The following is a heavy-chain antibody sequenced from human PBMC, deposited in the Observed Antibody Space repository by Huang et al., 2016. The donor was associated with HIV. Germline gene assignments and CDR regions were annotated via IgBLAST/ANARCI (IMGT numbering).Heavy chain of an antibody. CDR3: ARGAPDLDSHLDH. CDR1: GGTFNNA. D-gene: IGHD3-3*01. Sequence: QVQLVQSGAEVKKPGSSVKVSCKVSGGTFNNAISWVRQAPGQGLECMGGIIPIFGTPNYARKFQGRVTITADESTSIAYMELSSLRSEDTAVYYCARGAPDLDSHLDHWGQGTLVTVSS. J-gene: IGHJ4*02. CDR2: IIPIFGTP. V-gene: IGHV1-69*13.